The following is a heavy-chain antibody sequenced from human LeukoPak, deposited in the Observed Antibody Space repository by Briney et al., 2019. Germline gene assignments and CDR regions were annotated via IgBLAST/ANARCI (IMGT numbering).Heavy chain of an antibody. V-gene: IGHV1-2*02. CDR2: INPNSGGT. CDR1: GYTFTVYY. J-gene: IGHJ4*02. Sequence: ASVTVSFTSSGYTFTVYYMHWVRQAPGQGLEWMGWINPNSGGTNYAQKFQGRVTMTRDTSISTAYMELSRLRSDDTAVYYCARDLGYGDYPHDYWGQGTLVTVSS. D-gene: IGHD4-17*01. CDR3: ARDLGYGDYPHDY.